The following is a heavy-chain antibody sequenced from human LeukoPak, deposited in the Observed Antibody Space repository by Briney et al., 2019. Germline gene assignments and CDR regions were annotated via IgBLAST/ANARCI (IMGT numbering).Heavy chain of an antibody. CDR2: ISSSSSYI. J-gene: IGHJ4*02. Sequence: PGGSLRLSCAASGFTFSSYSMNWVRQAPGKGLEWVSSISSSSSYIYYADSVKGRFTISRDNAKNSLYLQMNSLRAEDTAVYYCARDGDYYGSGSSPDFDYWGQGTLVTVSS. CDR1: GFTFSSYS. CDR3: ARDGDYYGSGSSPDFDY. V-gene: IGHV3-21*01. D-gene: IGHD3-10*01.